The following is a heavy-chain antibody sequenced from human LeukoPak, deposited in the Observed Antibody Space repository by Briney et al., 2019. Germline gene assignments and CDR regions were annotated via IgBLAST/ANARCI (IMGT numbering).Heavy chain of an antibody. Sequence: GGSLRLSCAASGFTFSSYSMNWVRQAPGKGLEWVSYISSSSSTTYYADSVKGRFTISRDNAKNSLYLQMNSLRAEDTAVYYCARDTAYYYDSSGYYFDYWGQGTLVTVSS. V-gene: IGHV3-48*04. CDR3: ARDTAYYYDSSGYYFDY. CDR1: GFTFSSYS. D-gene: IGHD3-22*01. J-gene: IGHJ4*02. CDR2: ISSSSSTT.